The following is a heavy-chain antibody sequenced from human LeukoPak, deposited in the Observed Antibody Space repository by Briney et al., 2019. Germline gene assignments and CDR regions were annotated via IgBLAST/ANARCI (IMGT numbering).Heavy chain of an antibody. V-gene: IGHV3-21*01. CDR3: ARLVWDTTMADGDIDS. J-gene: IGHJ4*02. CDR1: GFTFDTYS. Sequence: PGGSLRLSSAASGFTFDTYSMNSVRQAPGKGLEWVSSISSASTYIYYADSVKGRFTISRDNAKNSLYLQLHSLRAEDTAMYYCARLVWDTTMADGDIDSWGQGTLLIVSS. D-gene: IGHD5-18*01. CDR2: ISSASTYI.